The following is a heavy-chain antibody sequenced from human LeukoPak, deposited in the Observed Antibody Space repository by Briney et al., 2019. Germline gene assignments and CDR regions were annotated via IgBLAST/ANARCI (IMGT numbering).Heavy chain of an antibody. CDR1: GYAFATYW. D-gene: IGHD1-26*01. CDR2: IYPGDSDN. Sequence: GESLKISCKGAGYAFATYWIAGLGQLPGKGLEWTGIIYPGDSDNRYSPSLQGQVQVTISADTSISTASLQWSSLKASATAMYYCARRWERNAFDIWGQGTMVTVSS. CDR3: ARRWERNAFDI. J-gene: IGHJ3*02. V-gene: IGHV5-51*01.